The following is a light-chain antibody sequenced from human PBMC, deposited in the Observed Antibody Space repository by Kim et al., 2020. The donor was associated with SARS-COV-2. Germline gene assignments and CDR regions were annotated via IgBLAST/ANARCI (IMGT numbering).Light chain of an antibody. V-gene: IGKV1-16*02. CDR2: DTS. CDR1: QGMTKY. CDR3: QQYSDFPPT. J-gene: IGKJ4*01. Sequence: ACVGDRVTITCRASQGMTKYLGWFQQKPGQAPRSLIYDTSTLESGVPSKLRGSGSGTDFTLTISNLQPEDLATDYCQQYSDFPPTFGGGTKVDIK.